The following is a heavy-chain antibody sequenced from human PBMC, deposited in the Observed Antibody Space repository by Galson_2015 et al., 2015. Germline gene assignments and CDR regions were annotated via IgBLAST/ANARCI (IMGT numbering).Heavy chain of an antibody. J-gene: IGHJ6*02. D-gene: IGHD6-13*01. CDR1: GYTFTSYG. CDR3: ATSSSWYTPDYYYYGMDV. CDR2: ISAYNGNT. Sequence: SVKVSCKASGYTFTSYGISWVRQAPGQGLEWMGWISAYNGNTNYAQKLQGRVTMTTDTSTSTAYMELRSLRSDDTAVYYCATSSSWYTPDYYYYGMDVWGQGTTVTVSS. V-gene: IGHV1-18*01.